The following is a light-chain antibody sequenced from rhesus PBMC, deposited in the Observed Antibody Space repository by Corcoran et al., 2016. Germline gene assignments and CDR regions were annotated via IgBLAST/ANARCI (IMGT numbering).Light chain of an antibody. CDR3: QQYYSSPLT. CDR2: WAS. Sequence: IVMTQSPDSLAVSLGERVTINCKSSQSLLYSSNNKNYLAWYQQKPGQAPKLLIYWASTRESGVPNRFSGSGSGTDFTLTISGLQAEDVAVYYCQQYYSSPLTFGPGTKLDIK. J-gene: IGKJ3*01. CDR1: QSLLYSSNNKNY. V-gene: IGKV4-1*01.